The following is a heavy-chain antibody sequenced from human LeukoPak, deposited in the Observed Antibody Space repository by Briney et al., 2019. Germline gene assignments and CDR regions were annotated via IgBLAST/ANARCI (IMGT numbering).Heavy chain of an antibody. CDR1: GFSLDDYA. D-gene: IGHD3-9*01. J-gene: IGHJ3*01. CDR3: VKDMGFDLLKDAFHV. Sequence: GGSLRLSCVGSGFSLDDYAMHWVRQVPGKGLEWVSSISWDSGNQAYTDPVKGRFTISRDNDKNSLYLQMNSLRPEDTALYYCVKDMGFDLLKDAFHVWGQGTLVTVSS. V-gene: IGHV3-9*01. CDR2: ISWDSGNQ.